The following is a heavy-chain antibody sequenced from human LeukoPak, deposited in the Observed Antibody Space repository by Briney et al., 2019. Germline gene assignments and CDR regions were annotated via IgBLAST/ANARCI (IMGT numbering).Heavy chain of an antibody. D-gene: IGHD2-2*01. V-gene: IGHV4-4*02. J-gene: IGHJ3*02. Sequence: PSETLSLTCAVSGGSIRNNNWWSWVRQPPGKGLEWIGETFHSGHTNYNPSLKSRVAISVDKSKNHFYLNLTSVTAADTAVYYCARDRVGGYCSSTSCFDAFDIWGQGTMVTVSS. CDR2: TFHSGHT. CDR1: GGSIRNNNW. CDR3: ARDRVGGYCSSTSCFDAFDI.